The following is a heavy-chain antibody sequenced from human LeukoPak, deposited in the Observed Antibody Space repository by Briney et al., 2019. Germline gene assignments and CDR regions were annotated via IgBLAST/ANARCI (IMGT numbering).Heavy chain of an antibody. Sequence: GGSLRLSCVASGFTFSSYWVHWVRQAPGKGLVWVSCINSDGSITIHADSVKGRFTISRDNAKNTLYLQMNSLRAEDTAVYYCIRTRAMDVWGQGTTVTVSS. V-gene: IGHV3-74*01. J-gene: IGHJ6*02. CDR3: IRTRAMDV. CDR1: GFTFSSYW. CDR2: INSDGSIT.